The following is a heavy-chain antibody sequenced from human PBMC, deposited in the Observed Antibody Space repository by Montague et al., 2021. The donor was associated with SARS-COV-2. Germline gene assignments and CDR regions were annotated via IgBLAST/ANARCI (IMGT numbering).Heavy chain of an antibody. D-gene: IGHD3-3*01. CDR3: ARGRTDLGAYYDFWGGYYWSGQTWFDY. J-gene: IGHJ5*01. CDR2: INHGGST. V-gene: IGHV4-34*01. Sequence: SETLSLTCTVSGGSISSYYWSWIRQPPGKGLEWIGEINHGGSTNXNPSLKSRVTISVDTSKNQFSLKLSSVTAADTAVYYCARGRTDLGAYYDFWGGYYWSGQTWFDYWGQGTLVTVSS. CDR1: GGSISSYY.